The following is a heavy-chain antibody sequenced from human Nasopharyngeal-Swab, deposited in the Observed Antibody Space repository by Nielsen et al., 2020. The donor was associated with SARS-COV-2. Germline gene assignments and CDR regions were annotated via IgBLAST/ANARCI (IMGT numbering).Heavy chain of an antibody. J-gene: IGHJ6*02. CDR3: ARDGLGWYDSSGYYFHYYSMDV. V-gene: IGHV4-4*07. CDR2: IYTSGST. D-gene: IGHD3-22*01. CDR1: GGSISSYY. Sequence: SETLSLTCTVSGGSISSYYWSWIRQPAGKGLEWIGRIYTSGSTNYNPSLKSRVTMSVDTSKNQFSLKLSSVTAADTAVYYCARDGLGWYDSSGYYFHYYSMDVWGQGTTVTVSS.